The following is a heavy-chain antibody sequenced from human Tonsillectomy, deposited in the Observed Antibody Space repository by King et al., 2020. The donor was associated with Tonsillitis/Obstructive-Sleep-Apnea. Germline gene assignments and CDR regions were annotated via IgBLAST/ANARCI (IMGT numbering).Heavy chain of an antibody. CDR1: GVSFSGYY. J-gene: IGHJ5*02. D-gene: IGHD3-22*01. CDR3: AHTYYYDSSGS. CDR2: INHSGST. Sequence: VQLQQWGAGLLKPSETLSLNCAVYGVSFSGYYWNWIRQPPGKGLEWIGEINHSGSTNYKPSLKSRVTISVDTSKNQFSLKLSSVTAADTAVYYCAHTYYYDSSGSWGQGTLVTVSS. V-gene: IGHV4-34*01.